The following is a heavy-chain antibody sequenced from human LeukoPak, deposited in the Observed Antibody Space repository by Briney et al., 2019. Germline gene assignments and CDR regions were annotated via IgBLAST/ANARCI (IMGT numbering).Heavy chain of an antibody. CDR3: AKYQRQWLPKGGFDY. CDR2: ISYDGNNK. CDR1: GFTFSSYG. V-gene: IGHV3-30*18. D-gene: IGHD6-19*01. Sequence: PGGSLRLSCAASGFTFSSYGMHWVRQAPGKGLEWVAVISYDGNNKYYADSVKGRFTISRDNSKNTLYLQMDNLRAEETAVYYCAKYQRQWLPKGGFDYWGQGTLVTVSS. J-gene: IGHJ4*02.